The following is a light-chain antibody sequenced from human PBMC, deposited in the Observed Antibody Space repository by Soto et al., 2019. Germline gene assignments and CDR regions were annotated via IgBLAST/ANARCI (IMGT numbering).Light chain of an antibody. CDR1: QIVSTR. V-gene: IGKV1-5*02. CDR2: DAS. J-gene: IGKJ5*01. CDR3: QQYNSYRIT. Sequence: DIQMTQSPASLAASVVDRVTIIFLASQIVSTRLAWYQQKPGKAPKLLIYDASSWESGVPTRFSGSGSGTEFTLTISSLQPDDFATYYCQQYNSYRITFGKGTRLEIK.